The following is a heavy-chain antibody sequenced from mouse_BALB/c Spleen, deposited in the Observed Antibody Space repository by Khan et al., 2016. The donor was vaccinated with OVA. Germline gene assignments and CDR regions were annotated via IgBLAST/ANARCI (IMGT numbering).Heavy chain of an antibody. Sequence: QVQLQQSGAELARPGASVKMSCKASGYTFTSYTMHWVKQRPGQGLEWIGYINPSSGYTNYNQKFKDKATLTADKSSSTAYMQLSSLTSEDSAVYYGAREGTGAWFAYWGQGTLVTVSA. CDR1: GYTFTSYT. D-gene: IGHD4-1*01. CDR2: INPSSGYT. CDR3: AREGTGAWFAY. V-gene: IGHV1-4*01. J-gene: IGHJ3*01.